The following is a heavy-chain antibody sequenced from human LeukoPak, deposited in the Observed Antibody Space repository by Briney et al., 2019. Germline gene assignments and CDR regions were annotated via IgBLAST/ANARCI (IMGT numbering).Heavy chain of an antibody. CDR1: GFTFSSYW. Sequence: PGGSLRLSCAASGFTFSSYWMHWVRQAPGKGLVWVSRINSDGSSTSYADSVKGRFTISRDNAKNTLYLQMNSLGAEDTAVYYCAREPPSGSSGWYGGDYWGQGTLVTVSS. CDR2: INSDGSST. D-gene: IGHD6-19*01. V-gene: IGHV3-74*01. J-gene: IGHJ4*02. CDR3: AREPPSGSSGWYGGDY.